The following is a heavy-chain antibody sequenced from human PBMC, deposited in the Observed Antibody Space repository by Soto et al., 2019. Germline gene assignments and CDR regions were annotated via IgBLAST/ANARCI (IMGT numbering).Heavy chain of an antibody. J-gene: IGHJ4*02. CDR1: GGSISSGDYY. D-gene: IGHD3-22*01. V-gene: IGHV4-30-4*01. CDR2: IYYSGST. CDR3: ARVGRVRYYDSSGYSH. Sequence: QVQLQESGPGLVKPSQTLSLTCTVSGGSISSGDYYWSWIRQPPGKGLEWIGYIYYSGSTYYNPSPKSRVTISVDTSKNQFSLKLSSVTAADTAVYYCARVGRVRYYDSSGYSHWGQGTLVTVSS.